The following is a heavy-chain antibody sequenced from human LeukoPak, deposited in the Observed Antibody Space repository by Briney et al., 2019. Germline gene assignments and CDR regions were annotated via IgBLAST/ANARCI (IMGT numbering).Heavy chain of an antibody. J-gene: IGHJ3*02. V-gene: IGHV4-34*01. Sequence: SSETLSLTCAVYGVSFSGYYWSWIRQPPGKGLEWIGEINHSGSTNYNPSLKSRVTISVDTSKNQFSLKLSSVTAADTAVYYCARNQNNDAFDIWGQGTMVTVSS. D-gene: IGHD2/OR15-2a*01. CDR3: ARNQNNDAFDI. CDR1: GVSFSGYY. CDR2: INHSGST.